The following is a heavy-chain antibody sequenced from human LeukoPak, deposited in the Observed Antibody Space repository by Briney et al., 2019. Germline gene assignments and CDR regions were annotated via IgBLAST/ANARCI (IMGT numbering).Heavy chain of an antibody. D-gene: IGHD3-10*01. V-gene: IGHV4-4*07. CDR1: GGSISNYY. CDR3: ARGDYYGSGSYYNGGPKNWFDP. Sequence: PSETLSLTCTVSGGSISNYYWSWFRQPAGKGLEWIGRIYTSGSTNYNPSLKSRVTMSVDTSKNQFSLKLSSVTAADTAVYYCARGDYYGSGSYYNGGPKNWFDPWGQGTLVTVSS. J-gene: IGHJ5*02. CDR2: IYTSGST.